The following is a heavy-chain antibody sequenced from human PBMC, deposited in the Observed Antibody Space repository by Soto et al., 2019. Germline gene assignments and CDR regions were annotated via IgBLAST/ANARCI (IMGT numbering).Heavy chain of an antibody. Sequence: GGSLRLSCAASGFTFSSYSMNWVLQAPGKGLEWVSYISSSSSTIYYADSVKGRFTISRDNAKNSLYLQMNSLRAEDTAVYYCARDLIARATVADSNSRSTWGQRTPVPVSS. J-gene: IGHJ5*02. V-gene: IGHV3-48*01. CDR3: ARDLIARATVADSNSRST. CDR1: GFTFSSYS. CDR2: ISSSSSTI. D-gene: IGHD3-22*01.